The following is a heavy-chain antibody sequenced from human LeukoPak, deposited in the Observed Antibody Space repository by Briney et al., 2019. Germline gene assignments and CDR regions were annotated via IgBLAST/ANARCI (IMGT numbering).Heavy chain of an antibody. Sequence: GGSLRLSCAASGITFSGAYMTWVRQAPGKGLEWVANINPDGREKSYVDSVKGRFTISRDNAKDSLYLQMNSLKAEDTAVYYCARSRRVGTSPFYGTDVWGQGTTVTVTS. CDR1: GITFSGAY. CDR3: ARSRRVGTSPFYGTDV. V-gene: IGHV3-7*04. J-gene: IGHJ6*02. D-gene: IGHD5-12*01. CDR2: INPDGREK.